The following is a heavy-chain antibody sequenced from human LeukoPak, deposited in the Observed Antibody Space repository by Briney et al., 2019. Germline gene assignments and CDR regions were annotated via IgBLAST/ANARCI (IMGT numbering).Heavy chain of an antibody. CDR2: IDWDDDK. CDR3: ARSTSDFFYNYGMDV. V-gene: IGHV2-70*11. CDR1: GFSLRSSGMC. J-gene: IGHJ6*02. Sequence: SGPALVRPTQTLTLTCTFSGFSLRSSGMCVSWIRQPPGKTLEWLARIDWDDDKYYKSSLKTRLTISKDTSKNQVVLVMTDMDPVDTATYYCARSTSDFFYNYGMDVWGQGTTVTVSS.